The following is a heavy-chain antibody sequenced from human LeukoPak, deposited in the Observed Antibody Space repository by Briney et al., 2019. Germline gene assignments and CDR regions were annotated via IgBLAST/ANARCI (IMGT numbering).Heavy chain of an antibody. D-gene: IGHD2-15*01. CDR2: INHSGST. CDR1: GGSFSGYY. V-gene: IGHV4-34*01. CDR3: ARQVVVVAATNYYGMDV. Sequence: SETLSLTCAVYGGSFSGYYWSWIRQPPGKGLEWIGEINHSGSTNYNPSLKSRVTISVDTSKNQFSLKLSSVTAADTAVYYCARQVVVVAATNYYGMDVWGQGTTVTVSS. J-gene: IGHJ6*02.